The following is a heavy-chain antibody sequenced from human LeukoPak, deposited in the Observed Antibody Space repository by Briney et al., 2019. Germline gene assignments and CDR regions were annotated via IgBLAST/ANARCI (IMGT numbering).Heavy chain of an antibody. CDR3: ARGRRDATMADYYYYGMDV. CDR1: GFTFSSYY. D-gene: IGHD5-18*01. CDR2: MNPSSGDT. V-gene: IGHV1-8*02. Sequence: VASVKVSCKASGFTFSSYYMHWVRQATGQGLEWMGWMNPSSGDTGYAQKFQGRVTMTRNTSISTAYMELSSLRSEDTAVYYCARGRRDATMADYYYYGMDVWGQGTTVTVSS. J-gene: IGHJ6*02.